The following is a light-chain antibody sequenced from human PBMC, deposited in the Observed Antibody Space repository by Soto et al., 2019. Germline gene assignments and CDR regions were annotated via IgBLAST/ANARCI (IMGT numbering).Light chain of an antibody. Sequence: EILMTQSPATLSVSPGERATLSCRASQSVSSNLAWYQQKPGQAPKFLIYVVSSRATGIPDRFSGSGSGTDFTLTISRLEPADFAVYHCQQYGSSPLITFGHGTRLEI. CDR2: VVS. V-gene: IGKV3-20*01. CDR1: QSVSSN. CDR3: QQYGSSPLIT. J-gene: IGKJ5*01.